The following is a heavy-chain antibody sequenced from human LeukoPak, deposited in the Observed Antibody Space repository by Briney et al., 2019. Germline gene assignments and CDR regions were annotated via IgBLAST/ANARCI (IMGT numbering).Heavy chain of an antibody. J-gene: IGHJ1*01. CDR2: ISGSGGST. V-gene: IGHV3-23*01. CDR1: GFSFSSYA. CDR3: AKDYARVLYYYYDSSGYEEYFQH. D-gene: IGHD3-22*01. Sequence: GGSLRLSCAASGFSFSSYAMSWVRQAPGKGLEWVSAISGSGGSTYYADSVKGRFTISRDNSKNTLYLQMNSLRAEDTAVYYCAKDYARVLYYYYDSSGYEEYFQHWGQGTLVTVSS.